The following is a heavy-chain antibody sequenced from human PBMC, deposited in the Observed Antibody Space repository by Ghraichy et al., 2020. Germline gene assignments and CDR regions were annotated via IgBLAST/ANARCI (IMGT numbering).Heavy chain of an antibody. CDR3: ARSPTPLLEWAPVSNDAFDI. D-gene: IGHD3-3*01. CDR1: GGTFSSYA. V-gene: IGHV1-69*06. J-gene: IGHJ3*02. CDR2: IIPIFGTA. Sequence: SVKVSCKASGGTFSSYAISWVRQAPGQGLEWMGGIIPIFGTANYAQKFQGRVTITADKSTSTAYMELSSLRSEDTAVYYCARSPTPLLEWAPVSNDAFDIWGQGTMVTVSS.